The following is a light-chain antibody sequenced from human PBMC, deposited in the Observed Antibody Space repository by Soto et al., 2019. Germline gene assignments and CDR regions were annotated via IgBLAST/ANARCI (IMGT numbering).Light chain of an antibody. CDR3: SSYTTSNTFYV. J-gene: IGLJ1*01. CDR1: RSGVGGYNY. V-gene: IGLV2-14*03. CDR2: DVS. Sequence: QFLLCPPSPLHGSPGQSITTPCPGTRSGVGGYNYVSWYQQYPGKAPKLMIYDVSNRPSGVSNRFSGSKSGNTASLTISGLQAEDEADYYCSSYTTSNTFYVFGTGTKVTVL.